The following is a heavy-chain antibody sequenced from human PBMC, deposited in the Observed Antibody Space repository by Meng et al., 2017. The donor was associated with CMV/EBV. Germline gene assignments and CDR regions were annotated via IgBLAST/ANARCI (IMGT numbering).Heavy chain of an antibody. V-gene: IGHV1-2*02. D-gene: IGHD2-2*01. CDR1: GYTFTGYY. CDR3: ASPLEVVPAAISYYYGMDV. Sequence: ASVKVSCKASGYTFTGYYMHWVRQAPGQGLEWMGWINPNSGGTNYAQKFQGRVTMTRDTSISTAYMELSRLRSDDTAVYYCASPLEVVPAAISYYYGMDVWDQGTTVTVSS. J-gene: IGHJ6*02. CDR2: INPNSGGT.